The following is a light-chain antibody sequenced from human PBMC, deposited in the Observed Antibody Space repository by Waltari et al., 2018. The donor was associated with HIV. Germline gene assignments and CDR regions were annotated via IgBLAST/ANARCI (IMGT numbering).Light chain of an antibody. V-gene: IGLV2-14*03. J-gene: IGLJ1*01. CDR2: DVT. CDR3: ASYRYSTKSYV. Sequence: SVSGSPGQSITISCIGTSNDVGGYNHVSWYQRHPGKAPKLLIYDVTNRPSGVSNRFSGSKSGNTASLAISGLQAEDEADYYCASYRYSTKSYVFGTGTTVTVL. CDR1: SNDVGGYNH.